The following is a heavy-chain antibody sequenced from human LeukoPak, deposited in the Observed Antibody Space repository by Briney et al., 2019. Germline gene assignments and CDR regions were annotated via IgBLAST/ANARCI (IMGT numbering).Heavy chain of an antibody. D-gene: IGHD6-13*01. CDR1: GFTFSSYA. CDR2: ISGSGGST. J-gene: IGHJ1*01. Sequence: SGGSLRLSCAASGFTFSSYAMSWVRQAPGKGLEWVSAISGSGGSTYYADSVKGRFTISRDNAKNSLYLQMNSLRAEDTAVYYCARATRYSSSWYKEYFQHWGQGTLVTVSS. CDR3: ARATRYSSSWYKEYFQH. V-gene: IGHV3-23*01.